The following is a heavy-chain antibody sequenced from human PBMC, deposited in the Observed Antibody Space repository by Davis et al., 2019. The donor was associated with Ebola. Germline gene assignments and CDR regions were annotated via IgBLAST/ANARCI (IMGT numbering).Heavy chain of an antibody. CDR1: GGSFSGYY. CDR3: ARGPTYYYYYGMDV. J-gene: IGHJ6*04. Sequence: MPSETLSLTCAVYGGSFSGYYWSWIRQPPGKGLEWIGEINHSGSTNYNPSLKSRVTISVDTSKNQFSLKLSSVTAADTAVYYCARGPTYYYYYGMDVWGKGTTVTVSS. CDR2: INHSGST. V-gene: IGHV4-34*01.